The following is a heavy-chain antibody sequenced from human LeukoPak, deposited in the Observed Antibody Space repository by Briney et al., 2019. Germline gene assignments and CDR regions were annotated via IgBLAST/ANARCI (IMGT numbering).Heavy chain of an antibody. V-gene: IGHV1-46*01. J-gene: IGHJ6*03. CDR3: ARGPQGGVFGVVTDYYYMDV. CDR1: GYTFTSYY. D-gene: IGHD3-3*01. CDR2: INPSGGST. Sequence: ASVKVSCKASGYTFTSYYMHWVRQAPGQGLEWMGIINPSGGSTSYAQKFQGRVTITRNTSISTAYMELSSLRSEDTAVYYCARGPQGGVFGVVTDYYYMDVWGKGTTVTVSS.